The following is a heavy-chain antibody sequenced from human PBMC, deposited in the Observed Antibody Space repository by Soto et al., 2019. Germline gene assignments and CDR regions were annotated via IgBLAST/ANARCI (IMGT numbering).Heavy chain of an antibody. J-gene: IGHJ1*01. Sequence: QVQLVESGGGVVQPGRSLRLSCGASGFNFNKYGMHWVRQAPGKGLEWVAVIWHDGSNIDYGDSVRGRFTISRDNSKNTLYPQMNRLRVDDPAVYYCPRERDISGPESFQYWGQGTLVLVSS. CDR1: GFNFNKYG. CDR3: PRERDISGPESFQY. V-gene: IGHV3-33*01. D-gene: IGHD3-22*01. CDR2: IWHDGSNI.